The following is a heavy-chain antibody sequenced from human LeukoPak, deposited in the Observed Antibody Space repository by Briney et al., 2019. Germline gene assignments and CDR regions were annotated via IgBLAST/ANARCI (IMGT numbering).Heavy chain of an antibody. CDR2: IYYSGST. CDR3: ARFSIAAPPLEAFDI. CDR1: GDSISSGVYY. Sequence: SQTLSLTCTVSGDSISSGVYYWSWIRQPPGKGLEWIGYIYYSGSTNYNPSLKSRVTISVDTSKNQFSLKLSSVTAADTAVYYCARFSIAAPPLEAFDIWGQGTMVTVSS. D-gene: IGHD6-6*01. J-gene: IGHJ3*02. V-gene: IGHV4-61*08.